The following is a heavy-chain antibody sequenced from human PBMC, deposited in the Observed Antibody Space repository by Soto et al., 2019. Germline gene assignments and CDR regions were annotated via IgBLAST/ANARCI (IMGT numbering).Heavy chain of an antibody. CDR1: GYTFTGYA. V-gene: IGHV1-18*01. D-gene: IGHD4-17*01. Sequence: QVQLVQSGAEVKKPGASVKVACRASGYTFTGYAFSWVRQAPGQGLEWMVWISAYNGNTKFAQKFQDRLTMTTDTSTSTAYMELGSLTSDDTAVYYCARCLPDYGDCGLPLDYWGQGTLVTVSS. CDR3: ARCLPDYGDCGLPLDY. CDR2: ISAYNGNT. J-gene: IGHJ4*02.